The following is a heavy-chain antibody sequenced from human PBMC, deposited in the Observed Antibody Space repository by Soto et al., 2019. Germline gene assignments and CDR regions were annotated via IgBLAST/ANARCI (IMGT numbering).Heavy chain of an antibody. CDR3: ARSLGLEYYYGMDV. J-gene: IGHJ6*02. D-gene: IGHD1-1*01. CDR1: GGTFSTYA. CDR2: IIPIFGTA. Sequence: QVQLVQSGAEVKKPGSSVMVSCKASGGTFSTYAISCVRQAPGQGLEWMGGIIPIFGTASYAQKFQGRVTITADESTSTAYMELRSLTSEDTAVYYCARSLGLEYYYGMDVWGQGTTVTVSS. V-gene: IGHV1-69*12.